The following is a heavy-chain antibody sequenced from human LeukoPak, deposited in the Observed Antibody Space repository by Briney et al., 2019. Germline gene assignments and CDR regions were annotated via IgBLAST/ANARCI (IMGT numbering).Heavy chain of an antibody. CDR1: GFAVSNYD. J-gene: IGHJ4*02. D-gene: IGHD3-22*01. Sequence: GGSLRGSCAASGFAVSNYDMHWVRRAPGKGLGWVAVISYDGSNKYFVDSVKGLFNISRDNSKNTLYLQINSLRAEDTDVYSCAKGPDRSGYYSLDYWGQGTLVTVSS. V-gene: IGHV3-30*18. CDR2: ISYDGSNK. CDR3: AKGPDRSGYYSLDY.